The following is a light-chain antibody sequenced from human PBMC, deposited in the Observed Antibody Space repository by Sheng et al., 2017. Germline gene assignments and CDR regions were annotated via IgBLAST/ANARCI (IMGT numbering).Light chain of an antibody. CDR2: DVT. V-gene: IGLV2-14*03. J-gene: IGLJ1*01. CDR3: VSHTTSGTYV. Sequence: QSALTQPASVSGSPGQSITISCTGTSSDVAAFDYVSWYQHHPGKVPKAMIYDVTYRPSWVSSRFSGSKSGNTASLTISGLQADDEADYYCVSHTTSGTYVFGTGTKVTVL. CDR1: SSDVAAFDY.